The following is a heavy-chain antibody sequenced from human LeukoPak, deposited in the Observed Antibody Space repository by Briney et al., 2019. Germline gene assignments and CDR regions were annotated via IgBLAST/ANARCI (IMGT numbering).Heavy chain of an antibody. Sequence: PSETLSLTCTVSGGSVSSGSYYWSWIRQPPGKGLEWNGYIYYSGSTNYNPSLKSRVTISVDTSKNQFSLKLSSVTAADTAVYYCASLEYDFWSGYPKSEAFDIWGQGTMVTVSS. CDR3: ASLEYDFWSGYPKSEAFDI. CDR2: IYYSGST. D-gene: IGHD3-3*01. V-gene: IGHV4-61*01. J-gene: IGHJ3*02. CDR1: GGSVSSGSYY.